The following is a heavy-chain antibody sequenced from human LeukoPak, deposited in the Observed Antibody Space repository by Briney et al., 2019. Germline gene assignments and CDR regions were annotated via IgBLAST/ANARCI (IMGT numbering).Heavy chain of an antibody. D-gene: IGHD3-22*01. V-gene: IGHV4-31*03. CDR2: IYYSGST. J-gene: IGHJ3*02. Sequence: SQTLSLTCTVSGGSISSGGYYWSWIRQHPGQGLEWIGYIYYSGSTYYNPSLKSRVTISVDTSKNQFSLKLSSVTAADTAVYYCARVEPRPYYYDSSGSTDAFDIWGQGTMVTVSS. CDR3: ARVEPRPYYYDSSGSTDAFDI. CDR1: GGSISSGGYY.